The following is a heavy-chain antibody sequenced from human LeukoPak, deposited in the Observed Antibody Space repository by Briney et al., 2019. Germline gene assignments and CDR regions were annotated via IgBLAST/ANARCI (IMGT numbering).Heavy chain of an antibody. CDR2: IYTSGSP. J-gene: IGHJ3*02. V-gene: IGHV4-61*02. Sequence: SKPLSLTCTVSGGSISSGSYYWSWIRQPAGKGLEWIGRIYTSGSPNYNPSLKSRVTISLESSKNQFSLKRSSVTAADTAVYYCARAAEWLPPADAFDIWGQGTMVTVSS. CDR3: ARAAEWLPPADAFDI. CDR1: GGSISSGSYY. D-gene: IGHD5-18*01.